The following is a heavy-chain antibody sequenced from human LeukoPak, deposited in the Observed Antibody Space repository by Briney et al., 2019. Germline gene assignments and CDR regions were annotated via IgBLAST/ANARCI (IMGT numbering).Heavy chain of an antibody. CDR2: INPSGGST. D-gene: IGHD6-13*01. V-gene: IGHV1-46*01. J-gene: IGHJ4*02. CDR3: ARALTSSAGRRAGMMGD. Sequence: ASVKVSCKASGYTFTGYYMHWVRQAPGQGLEWMGWINPSGGSTTNAQKFQGRVTMTGDMSTSTVYMEVSSLRSEDTAVYYCARALTSSAGRRAGMMGDWGQGTLVTVSS. CDR1: GYTFTGYY.